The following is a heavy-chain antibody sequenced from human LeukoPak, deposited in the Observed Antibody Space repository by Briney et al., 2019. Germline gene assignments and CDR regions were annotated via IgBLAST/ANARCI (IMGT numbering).Heavy chain of an antibody. D-gene: IGHD1-26*01. CDR1: GFTFSNAW. V-gene: IGHV3-15*01. Sequence: GGSLRLSCAASGFTFSNAWMSWVRQAPGKGLEWVGSIKSKTDGGTTDYAAPVKGRFTISRDDSKNTLYLQMNSLKTEDTAVYYCTTVLGYSGSYGNWFDPWGQGTLVTVSS. CDR2: IKSKTDGGTT. J-gene: IGHJ5*02. CDR3: TTVLGYSGSYGNWFDP.